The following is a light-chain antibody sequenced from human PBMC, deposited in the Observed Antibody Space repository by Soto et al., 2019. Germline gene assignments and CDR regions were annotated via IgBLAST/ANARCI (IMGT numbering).Light chain of an antibody. J-gene: IGLJ1*01. CDR3: RSYTSSDTPYV. CDR1: SSDVGDDKY. Sequence: QSALTHPASVSGSPVQSITISCTGTSSDVGDDKYVSWYQQHPDKAPKLIIFVNSNRPSGISNRFSASKSGNTASLTISGLPAEDEADYYCRSYTSSDTPYVFGTGTKLTVL. V-gene: IGLV2-14*01. CDR2: VNS.